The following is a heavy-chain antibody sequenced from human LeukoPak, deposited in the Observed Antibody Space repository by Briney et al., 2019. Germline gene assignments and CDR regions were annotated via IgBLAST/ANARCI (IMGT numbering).Heavy chain of an antibody. J-gene: IGHJ4*02. CDR2: IKEDGGEK. V-gene: IGHV3-7*01. CDR1: GFTFSTYW. D-gene: IGHD2-15*01. Sequence: GGSLRLSCAASGFTFSTYWMSWVRQAPGKGLEWVAHIKEDGGEKHYVDPVKGRFTISRDNAKNSLYLQMNSLRAEDTAMYYCVRDRGYCSGGTCYALWDYWGQGTLVTVSS. CDR3: VRDRGYCSGGTCYALWDY.